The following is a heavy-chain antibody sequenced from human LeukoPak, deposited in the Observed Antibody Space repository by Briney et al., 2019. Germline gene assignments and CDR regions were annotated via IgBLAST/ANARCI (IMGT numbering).Heavy chain of an antibody. Sequence: ASVKVSCKASGYTFTSYYMHWVRQAPGQGLEWMGIINPSGGSTSYAQKFQGRVTMTGDTSTSTVYMELSSLRSEDTAVYYCARGLEGLVQSSFFDYWGQGTLATVSS. CDR1: GYTFTSYY. J-gene: IGHJ4*02. CDR3: ARGLEGLVQSSFFDY. CDR2: INPSGGST. D-gene: IGHD6-19*01. V-gene: IGHV1-46*01.